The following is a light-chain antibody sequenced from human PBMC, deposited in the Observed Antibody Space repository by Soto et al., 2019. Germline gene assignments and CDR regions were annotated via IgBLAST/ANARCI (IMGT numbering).Light chain of an antibody. CDR2: DAS. CDR1: QSVSSY. J-gene: IGKJ5*01. Sequence: EIVLTQSPATLSLSPGERATLSCRASQSVSSYLAWYQQKPGQAPRLLIYDASNRATGIPARFSGSGSGTDFTLTISSLEPEDFAVYYCQQRSNWLDFGQRTRLEIK. V-gene: IGKV3-11*01. CDR3: QQRSNWLD.